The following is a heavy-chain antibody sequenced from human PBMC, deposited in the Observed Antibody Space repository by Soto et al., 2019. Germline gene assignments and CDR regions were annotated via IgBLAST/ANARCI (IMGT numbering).Heavy chain of an antibody. CDR2: ISYDGSNK. V-gene: IGHV3-30*18. D-gene: IGHD1-26*01. CDR1: GFTFSNYG. Sequence: GPLVESGGGVVQPGRSLRLSCAASGFTFSNYGMHWVRQAPGKGLEWVAVISYDGSNKYYADSVKGRFTISRDNSKNTLYLQMNSLRAEDTAVYYCAKDLGSGSYLFDAFDIWGQGTMVTVSS. J-gene: IGHJ3*02. CDR3: AKDLGSGSYLFDAFDI.